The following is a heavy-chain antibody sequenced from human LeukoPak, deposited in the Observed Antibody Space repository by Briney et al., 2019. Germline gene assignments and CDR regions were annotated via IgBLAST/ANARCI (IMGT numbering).Heavy chain of an antibody. CDR1: GGSISSYY. J-gene: IGHJ4*02. Sequence: SGTLSLTCTVSGGSISSYYWSWIRQPPGKGLEWIGYIYYSGSTNYNPSLKSRVTISVDTSKNQFSLKLSSVTAADTAVYYCARVSYSSSWSVEDYYFDYWGQGTLVTVSS. CDR3: ARVSYSSSWSVEDYYFDY. V-gene: IGHV4-59*01. CDR2: IYYSGST. D-gene: IGHD6-13*01.